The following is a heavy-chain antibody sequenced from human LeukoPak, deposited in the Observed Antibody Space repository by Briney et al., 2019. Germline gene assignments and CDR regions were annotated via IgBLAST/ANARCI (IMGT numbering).Heavy chain of an antibody. CDR2: IDYSGST. V-gene: IGHV4-59*01. CDR3: ARVYRWAFDY. Sequence: SETLSLTCTVSGGSISIYYWNWIRQPPGKGLEWIGYIDYSGSTNYNPSLKSRVTISVDTSKSQFSLKMRSVTAADTAVYYCARVYRWAFDYWGQGTLVTASS. D-gene: IGHD2-8*02. CDR1: GGSISIYY. J-gene: IGHJ4*02.